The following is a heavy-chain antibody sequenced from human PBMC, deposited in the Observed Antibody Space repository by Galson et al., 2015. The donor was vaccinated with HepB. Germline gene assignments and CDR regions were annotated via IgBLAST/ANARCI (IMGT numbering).Heavy chain of an antibody. CDR1: GFTFSDYY. J-gene: IGHJ4*02. CDR2: IKQDGSAT. D-gene: IGHD3-10*01. Sequence: SLRLSCAASGFTFSDYYMSWVRQAPGKGLEWVATIKQDGSATYYLDSVKGRFTISRDNAKNALDLQLHSLRTEDTAVYYCATNRSRSLDFRGRGTLVTVSS. V-gene: IGHV3-7*01. CDR3: ATNRSRSLDF.